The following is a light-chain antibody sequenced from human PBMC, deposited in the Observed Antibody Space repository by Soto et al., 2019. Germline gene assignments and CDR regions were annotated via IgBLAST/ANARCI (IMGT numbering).Light chain of an antibody. J-gene: IGKJ1*01. V-gene: IGKV3-20*01. Sequence: DIVLTQSPGTLSLSPGERASLSCRASQSVSSGHLAWYQQKPGQAPRLLIYGASSRATGIPDRFSGSGSGTDFTLTISRLEPEDYAVYYCQQYDISPWTFGQVTTAEI. CDR1: QSVSSGH. CDR2: GAS. CDR3: QQYDISPWT.